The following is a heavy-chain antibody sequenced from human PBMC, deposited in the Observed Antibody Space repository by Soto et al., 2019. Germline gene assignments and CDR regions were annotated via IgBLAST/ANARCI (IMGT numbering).Heavy chain of an antibody. D-gene: IGHD3-10*01. CDR1: GFTFSSYS. V-gene: IGHV3-21*01. CDR3: ARDATSYYYGSGSPGP. CDR2: ISSSSSYI. Sequence: GGSLRLSCAASGFTFSSYSMNWVRQAPGKGLEWVSSISSSSSYIYYADSVKGRFTISRDNAKNSLYLQMNSLRAEDTAVYYCARDATSYYYGSGSPGPWGQGTLVTVSS. J-gene: IGHJ5*02.